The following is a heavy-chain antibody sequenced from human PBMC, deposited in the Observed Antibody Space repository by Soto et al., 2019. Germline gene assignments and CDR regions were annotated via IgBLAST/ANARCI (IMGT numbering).Heavy chain of an antibody. J-gene: IGHJ4*02. CDR1: RFTFSTYE. Sequence: GGSLRLSCAASRFTFSTYEMHWVRQAPGKGLEWVSCISSSGSTVYYADSVKGRFTISRDNSRNSLYLQMNSLRDEDTALYYCVRYCSSTLCNGVATRTFDYWGQGTLVTVSS. D-gene: IGHD5-12*01. V-gene: IGHV3-48*03. CDR3: VRYCSSTLCNGVATRTFDY. CDR2: ISSSGSTV.